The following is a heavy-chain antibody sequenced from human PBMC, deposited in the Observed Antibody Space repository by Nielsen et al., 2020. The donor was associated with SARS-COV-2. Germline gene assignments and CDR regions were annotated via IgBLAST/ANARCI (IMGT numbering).Heavy chain of an antibody. CDR1: GFPFSSYE. J-gene: IGHJ2*01. Sequence: GESLKISCAASGFPFSSYEMNWVRQAPGKALEWLSYIGGNGRNIFYADSVKGRFTISRYNAKNSLYLQMNSLRAEDTAVYYCEIDRVLENPYWYFYLFGRVTLVTVSS. CDR3: EIDRVLENPYWYFYL. V-gene: IGHV3-48*03. CDR2: IGGNGRNI. D-gene: IGHD2-8*02.